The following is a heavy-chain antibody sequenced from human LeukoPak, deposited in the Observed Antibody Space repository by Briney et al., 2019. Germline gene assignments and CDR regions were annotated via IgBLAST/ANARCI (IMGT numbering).Heavy chain of an antibody. Sequence: GGSLRLSCAASGFTFSIYSMNWVRQAPGKGLEWVSSISSSSSHIYYSNSVKGRFTISRDNAKNSLYLQMNSLRAEDTAVCYCARDLSGYDDYWGQGTLVTVSS. CDR1: GFTFSIYS. J-gene: IGHJ4*02. V-gene: IGHV3-21*01. CDR2: ISSSSSHI. CDR3: ARDLSGYDDY. D-gene: IGHD5-12*01.